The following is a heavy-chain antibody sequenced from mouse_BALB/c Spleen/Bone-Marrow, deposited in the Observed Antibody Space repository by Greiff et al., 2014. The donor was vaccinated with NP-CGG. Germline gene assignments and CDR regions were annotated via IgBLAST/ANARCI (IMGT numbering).Heavy chain of an antibody. Sequence: QVQLQQSGAELVRPGSSVKISCKASGYAFSSYWMNWVKQRPGQGLEWIGQIYPGDGDTNYNGKFKGKATLTADKSSSTAYMQLSSLTSEDCGVYFCARDDGFAYWGQGTLVTVSA. V-gene: IGHV1-80*01. D-gene: IGHD2-12*01. CDR3: ARDDGFAY. J-gene: IGHJ3*01. CDR2: IYPGDGDT. CDR1: GYAFSSYW.